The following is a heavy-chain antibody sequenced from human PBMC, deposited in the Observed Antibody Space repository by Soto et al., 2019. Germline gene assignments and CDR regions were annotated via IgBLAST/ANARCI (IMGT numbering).Heavy chain of an antibody. Sequence: ASVKVSCKASGYTFTGYYMHWVRQAPGQGLEWMGWINPNSGGTNYAQKFQGRVTMTRDTSISTAYMELSRLRSDDTAVYYCARAYCSGGSCYSDYYYGMDVWGQGTTVTVS. D-gene: IGHD2-15*01. J-gene: IGHJ6*02. CDR2: INPNSGGT. CDR1: GYTFTGYY. V-gene: IGHV1-2*02. CDR3: ARAYCSGGSCYSDYYYGMDV.